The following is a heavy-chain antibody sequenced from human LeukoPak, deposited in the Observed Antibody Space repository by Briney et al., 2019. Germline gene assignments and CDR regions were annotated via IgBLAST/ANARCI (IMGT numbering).Heavy chain of an antibody. CDR2: INPNSGGT. J-gene: IGHJ4*02. CDR1: GYTFTGYY. V-gene: IGHV1-2*02. CDR3: AREDVGATPYYFDY. D-gene: IGHD1-26*01. Sequence: ASVKVSCKASGYTFTGYYMHWVRQAPGQGLEWMGWINPNSGGTNYAQKFQGRVTMTRDTSISTAYMELSRLRSDDTAVYYCAREDVGATPYYFDYWGQGTLVTVSS.